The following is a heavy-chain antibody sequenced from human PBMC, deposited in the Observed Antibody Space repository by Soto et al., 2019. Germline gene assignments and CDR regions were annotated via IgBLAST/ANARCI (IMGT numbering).Heavy chain of an antibody. CDR2: VTSSAIAT. CDR3: AKSHDTSAYHLSIDS. J-gene: IGHJ4*02. CDR1: GYRFSEYA. D-gene: IGHD3-22*01. V-gene: IGHV3-23*01. Sequence: PGGSLRLSCVGSGYRFSEYAMAWIRQAPGKGLEWVTGVTSSAIATYYADSVKGRFTISRNNSLNILYLQMDNLGADDTAVYYCAKSHDTSAYHLSIDSWGQGTQVTVSS.